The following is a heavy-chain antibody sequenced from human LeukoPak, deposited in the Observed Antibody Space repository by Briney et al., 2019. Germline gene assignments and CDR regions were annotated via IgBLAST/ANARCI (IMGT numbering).Heavy chain of an antibody. D-gene: IGHD3-22*01. CDR2: IFPGDSNT. J-gene: IGHJ4*02. Sequence: GESLKISCKGSGCTFTTYWIGWVRQMPGKGLEWMGIIFPGDSNTRYSPSFHGQVTISADKPISTAYLQWSSLKASDTAMYYCARLDISGYYYIDYWGQGTLVTVSS. CDR3: ARLDISGYYYIDY. V-gene: IGHV5-51*01. CDR1: GCTFTTYW.